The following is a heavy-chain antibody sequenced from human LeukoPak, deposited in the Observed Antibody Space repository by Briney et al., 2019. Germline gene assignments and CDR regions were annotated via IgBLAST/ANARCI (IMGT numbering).Heavy chain of an antibody. V-gene: IGHV1-18*01. CDR1: GYTFTSYG. Sequence: GASVKVSCKASGYTFTSYGISWVRQAPGQGLEWMGWISAYNGNTNYAQKLQGRVTMTTDTSTSTAYMELRSLRSDDTAVYYCARGRRGYYYGSGTYNYYMDVWGKGTTVTISS. CDR3: ARGRRGYYYGSGTYNYYMDV. J-gene: IGHJ6*03. CDR2: ISAYNGNT. D-gene: IGHD3-10*01.